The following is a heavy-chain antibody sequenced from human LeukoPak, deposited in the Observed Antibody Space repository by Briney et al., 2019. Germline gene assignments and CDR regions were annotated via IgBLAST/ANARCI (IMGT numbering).Heavy chain of an antibody. CDR3: AKGEYQLRLDAFDI. D-gene: IGHD2-2*01. CDR1: GFTFSSYS. J-gene: IGHJ3*02. Sequence: GGSLRLSCAASGFTFSSYSMNWVRQAPGKGLEWVSYISSSSSTIYYADSVKGRFTISRDNAKNSLYLQMNSLRAEDMALYYCAKGEYQLRLDAFDIWGQGTMVTVSS. CDR2: ISSSSSTI. V-gene: IGHV3-48*01.